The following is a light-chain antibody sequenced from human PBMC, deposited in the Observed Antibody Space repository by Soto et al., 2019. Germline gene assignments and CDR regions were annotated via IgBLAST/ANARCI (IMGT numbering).Light chain of an antibody. CDR2: DVT. CDR1: SSDVGGYNY. J-gene: IGLJ1*01. Sequence: QSALTQPRSVSGSPGQSVTISCTGTSSDVGGYNYVSWYEQHPVKAPKLMIYDVTKRPSGVPDRFSGSKSGNTASLTISGXXAXXXXDYYCCSYAGSYTWVFGTGTKLTVL. V-gene: IGLV2-11*01. CDR3: CSYAGSYTWV.